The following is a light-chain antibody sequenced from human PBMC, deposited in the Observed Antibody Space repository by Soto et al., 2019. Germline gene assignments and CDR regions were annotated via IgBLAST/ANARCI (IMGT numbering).Light chain of an antibody. CDR3: QQYSSYST. CDR1: QSISNW. Sequence: DIQMTQSPSSLSASVGDRVTITCRASQSISNWLAWYQQKPGKAPKLLIYDASTLESGVPPRFSGGGFGTDFTLTISSLQPDDFATYYCQQYSSYSTFGQGTKVDI. CDR2: DAS. J-gene: IGKJ1*01. V-gene: IGKV1-5*01.